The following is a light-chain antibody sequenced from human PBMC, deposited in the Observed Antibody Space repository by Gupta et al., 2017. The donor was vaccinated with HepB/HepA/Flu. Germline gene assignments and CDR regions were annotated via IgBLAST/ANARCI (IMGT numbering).Light chain of an antibody. CDR1: SSDVGTYGY. J-gene: IGLJ1*01. Sequence: QSALTQPASVSGSPGQSITISCTGNSSDVGTYGYVSWYQQHPGKVPKLIIYDVNNRPSGVSNRFSGSKSGNTASLTISGLQTEDEADYYCSSYTSTTTPYVFGTGTKVTVL. V-gene: IGLV2-14*03. CDR3: SSYTSTTTPYV. CDR2: DVN.